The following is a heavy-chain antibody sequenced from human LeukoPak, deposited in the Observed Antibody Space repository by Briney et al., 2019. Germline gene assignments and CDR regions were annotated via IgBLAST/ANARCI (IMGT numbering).Heavy chain of an antibody. CDR2: ISYDGNKK. J-gene: IGHJ4*02. Sequence: PGGSLRLSCAASGFIFSDYAIHWVRQAPGKGLEWVAVISYDGNKKYYADSAKGRFTISRDNSKNTLYLQMNSLRAEDTAVYYCAKDSLRYFDWSGTLDYWGQGTLVTVSS. D-gene: IGHD3-9*01. V-gene: IGHV3-30-3*01. CDR3: AKDSLRYFDWSGTLDY. CDR1: GFIFSDYA.